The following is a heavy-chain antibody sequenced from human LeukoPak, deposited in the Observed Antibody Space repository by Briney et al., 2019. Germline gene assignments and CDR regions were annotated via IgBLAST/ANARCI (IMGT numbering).Heavy chain of an antibody. D-gene: IGHD2-2*01. CDR2: INPNSGGT. Sequence: ASVKVSCKASGYTFTSYDINWVRQAPGQGLEWMGWINPNSGGTNYAQKFQGRVTMTRDTSISTAYMELSRLRSDDTAVYYCATERGGIVVVPAATHYFDYWGQGTLVTVSS. CDR1: GYTFTSYD. V-gene: IGHV1-2*02. CDR3: ATERGGIVVVPAATHYFDY. J-gene: IGHJ4*02.